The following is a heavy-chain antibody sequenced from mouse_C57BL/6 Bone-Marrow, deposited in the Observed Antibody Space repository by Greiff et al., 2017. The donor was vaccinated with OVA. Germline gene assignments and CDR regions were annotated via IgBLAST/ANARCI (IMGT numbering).Heavy chain of an antibody. CDR1: GYSFTGYY. D-gene: IGHD1-1*01. CDR3: ARSNYGSSYLYAMDY. CDR2: INPSTGGT. Sequence: EVQLQQSGPELVKPGASVKISCKASGYSFTGYYMNWVKQSPEKSLEWIGEINPSTGGTTYNQKFKAKATLTVDKSSSTAHMQLKSLTSEDSAVYYCARSNYGSSYLYAMDYWGQGTSVTVSS. J-gene: IGHJ4*01. V-gene: IGHV1-42*01.